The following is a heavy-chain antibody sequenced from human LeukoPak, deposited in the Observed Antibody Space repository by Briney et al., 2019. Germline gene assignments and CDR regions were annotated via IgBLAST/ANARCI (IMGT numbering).Heavy chain of an antibody. CDR3: ARGVGYSYGYYYYYYMDV. V-gene: IGHV4-34*01. CDR2: INHSGST. CDR1: GGSFSGYY. D-gene: IGHD5-18*01. J-gene: IGHJ6*03. Sequence: MASETLSLTCAVYGGSFSGYYWSWIRQPPGKGLEWIGEINHSGSTNYNPSLKSRVTISVDTSKNQFSLKLSSVTAADTAVYYCARGVGYSYGYYYYYYMDVWGQGTMVTVSS.